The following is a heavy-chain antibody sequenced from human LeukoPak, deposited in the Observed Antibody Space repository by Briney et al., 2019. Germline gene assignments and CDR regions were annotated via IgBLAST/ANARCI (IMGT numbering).Heavy chain of an antibody. CDR1: GGTFSSYA. V-gene: IGHV1-46*01. CDR3: ARQGTYSSAIGMGY. J-gene: IGHJ4*02. CDR2: INPSGGST. D-gene: IGHD6-19*01. Sequence: ASVKVSCKASGGTFSSYAISWVRQAPGQGLEWMGVINPSGGSTSYAQKFQGRVTMTRDTSTRTVYMEVNSLRSEDTAVYYCARQGTYSSAIGMGYWGQGTQVTVSS.